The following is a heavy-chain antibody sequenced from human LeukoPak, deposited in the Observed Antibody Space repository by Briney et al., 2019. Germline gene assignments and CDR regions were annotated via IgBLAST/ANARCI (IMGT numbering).Heavy chain of an antibody. CDR1: GFTFEEYG. V-gene: IGHV3-20*04. CDR2: INWNGGST. Sequence: GGSLRLSCAASGFTFEEYGVSWVPQAPGKGWVWGFGINWNGGSTGYAESVEGRFTISRDNAKNALYLQMSSLRAEDTALYYCARDIPISSSPYGTYFDYWGQGTLVTVSS. D-gene: IGHD6-6*01. CDR3: ARDIPISSSPYGTYFDY. J-gene: IGHJ4*02.